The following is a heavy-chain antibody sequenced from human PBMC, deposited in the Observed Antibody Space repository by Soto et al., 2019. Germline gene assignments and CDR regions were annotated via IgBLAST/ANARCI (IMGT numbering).Heavy chain of an antibody. V-gene: IGHV5-10-1*01. CDR3: ARHAKVVVVATTSDNWFDP. D-gene: IGHD2-15*01. CDR2: IDPSDSYS. J-gene: IGHJ5*02. Sequence: PGESLKISCKGSGYSFTSYWISWVRQMPGKGLEWMGRIDPSDSYSNYSPSFQGHVTISAHKSISTAYLQWSSLKASDTAMYYCARHAKVVVVATTSDNWFDPWGQGTLVTVSS. CDR1: GYSFTSYW.